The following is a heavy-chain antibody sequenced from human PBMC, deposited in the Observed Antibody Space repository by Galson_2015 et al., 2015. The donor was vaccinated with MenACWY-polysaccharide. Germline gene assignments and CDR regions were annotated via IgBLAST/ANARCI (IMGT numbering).Heavy chain of an antibody. D-gene: IGHD3-10*01. V-gene: IGHV3-30-3*01. CDR3: ARDPGYSSTTWYYFDY. CDR1: GFPFSSYA. CDR2: ISYAGSNK. J-gene: IGHJ4*02. Sequence: SLRLSCAASGFPFSSYAMHWVRQAPGKGLEWVAVISYAGSNKYYADSVKGRFTISSDNSKNTLYLQMNSLRAEDTAVYYCARDPGYSSTTWYYFDYWGQGTLVTVSS.